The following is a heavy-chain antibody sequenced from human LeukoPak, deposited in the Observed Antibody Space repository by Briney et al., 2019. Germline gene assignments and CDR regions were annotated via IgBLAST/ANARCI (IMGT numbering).Heavy chain of an antibody. Sequence: PGGSLRLSCAASGFTFSWYWMSWVRQAPGKGLEWVANIKEDGSIKYYVDSVKGRLTISRDNAESSLYLQVNSLRAEDTALYYCARIGYSSSSIDYWGQGTLVTVSS. D-gene: IGHD6-13*01. CDR1: GFTFSWYW. J-gene: IGHJ4*02. CDR3: ARIGYSSSSIDY. CDR2: IKEDGSIK. V-gene: IGHV3-7*01.